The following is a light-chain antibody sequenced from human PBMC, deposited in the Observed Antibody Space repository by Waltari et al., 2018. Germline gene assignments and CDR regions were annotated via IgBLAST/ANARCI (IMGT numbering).Light chain of an antibody. Sequence: SYGLTQPPSLSVSPGQTATITCSGDTLGDRYVSWYQQKPGQSPVLVISQDIKRPSGSAELFSGSNSVNTATLTISGPQTMDEADYFCQAWDSNNVLVGGGTRLTIL. J-gene: IGLJ2*01. CDR3: QAWDSNNVL. V-gene: IGLV3-1*01. CDR2: QDI. CDR1: TLGDRY.